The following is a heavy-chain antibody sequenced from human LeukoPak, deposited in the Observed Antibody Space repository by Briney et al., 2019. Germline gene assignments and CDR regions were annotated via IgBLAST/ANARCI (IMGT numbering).Heavy chain of an antibody. Sequence: ASEKVSCKASGGTFSSYAISWVRQATGQGLEWMGWMNPNSGNTGYAQKFQGRVTMTRNTSISTAYMELSSLRSEDTAVYYCARGDMTTESPYYFDYWGQGTLVTVSP. J-gene: IGHJ4*02. CDR3: ARGDMTTESPYYFDY. D-gene: IGHD4-11*01. V-gene: IGHV1-8*02. CDR1: GGTFSSYA. CDR2: MNPNSGNT.